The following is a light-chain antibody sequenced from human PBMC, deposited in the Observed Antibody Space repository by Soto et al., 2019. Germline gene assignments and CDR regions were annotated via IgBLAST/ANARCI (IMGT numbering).Light chain of an antibody. CDR1: SSDVGRYNL. CDR2: AVS. Sequence: QSVLTQPASVSGSPGQSITISCTGTSSDVGRYNLVSWYQQHPGKAPKLMIYAVSKRPSGVSNRFSGSKSGNTASLTISGLQAEDEADYYCCSYAGSSTLVVFGGGTKLTVL. V-gene: IGLV2-23*02. J-gene: IGLJ2*01. CDR3: CSYAGSSTLVV.